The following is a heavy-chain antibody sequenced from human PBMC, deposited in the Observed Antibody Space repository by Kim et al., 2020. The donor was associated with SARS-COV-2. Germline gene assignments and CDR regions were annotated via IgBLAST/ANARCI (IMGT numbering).Heavy chain of an antibody. V-gene: IGHV3-23*01. J-gene: IGHJ4*02. D-gene: IGHD1-26*01. Sequence: GSVKGRFTISRDKSKKTVYLQMNSLGAEDTAVYYCARGRNSGSYYFDYWGQGTLVTVSS. CDR3: ARGRNSGSYYFDY.